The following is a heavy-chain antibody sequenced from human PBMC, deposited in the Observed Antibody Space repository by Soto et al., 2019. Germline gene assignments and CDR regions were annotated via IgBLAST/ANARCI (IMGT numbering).Heavy chain of an antibody. Sequence: ASVKVSCKASGYTFTSYDINWVRQATGQGLEWMGWMNPNSGNTGYAQKFQGRVTMTRNTSISTAYMELSSLRSEDTAVYYCARGGPAYYDFWSGYYHYYYYGMDVWGQGTTVTVSS. CDR1: GYTFTSYD. CDR3: ARGGPAYYDFWSGYYHYYYYGMDV. D-gene: IGHD3-3*01. CDR2: MNPNSGNT. V-gene: IGHV1-8*01. J-gene: IGHJ6*02.